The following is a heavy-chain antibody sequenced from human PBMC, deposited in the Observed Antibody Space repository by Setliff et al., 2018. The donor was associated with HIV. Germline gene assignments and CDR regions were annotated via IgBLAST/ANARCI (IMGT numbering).Heavy chain of an antibody. V-gene: IGHV3-74*01. CDR1: GFTFNKAW. Sequence: GSLRLSCAASGFTFNKAWMNWVRQAPGKGLVWVSLINSDGGTTYYADSVQGRFTISRDNAKNTLYLQMNSLRAEDTAVYYCARDVKGYIYGSTYWYFDLWGRGTRVTVSS. CDR3: ARDVKGYIYGSTYWYFDL. CDR2: INSDGGTT. J-gene: IGHJ2*01. D-gene: IGHD5-18*01.